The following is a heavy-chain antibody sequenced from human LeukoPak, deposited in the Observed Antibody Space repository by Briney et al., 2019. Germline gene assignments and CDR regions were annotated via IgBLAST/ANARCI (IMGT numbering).Heavy chain of an antibody. D-gene: IGHD2-2*01. CDR1: GGSISSSSYY. CDR3: ASHIEYCSSTSCYSDWFDP. J-gene: IGHJ5*02. Sequence: SETLSLTCTVSGGSISSSSYYWGWIRQPPGKGLEWIGSIYYSGSTYYNPSLKSRVTISVDTSKNQFSLKLSSVTAADTAVYHCASHIEYCSSTSCYSDWFDPWGQGTLVTVSS. V-gene: IGHV4-39*01. CDR2: IYYSGST.